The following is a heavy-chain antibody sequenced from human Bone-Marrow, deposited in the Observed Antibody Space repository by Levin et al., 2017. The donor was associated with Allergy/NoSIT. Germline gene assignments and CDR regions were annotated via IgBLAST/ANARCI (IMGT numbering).Heavy chain of an antibody. CDR3: ARDLHYVAPRWDYYGLDV. D-gene: IGHD3-10*02. V-gene: IGHV1-18*01. Sequence: VASVKVSCKASGYTFSDYGLSWVRQAPGQGLEWMGWISVYNGNTNYAPRLQGRVTVAADKSTSTVYMEVRGLTPDDAAVYYCARDLHYVAPRWDYYGLDVWGQGTTVIVSS. J-gene: IGHJ6*02. CDR1: GYTFSDYG. CDR2: ISVYNGNT.